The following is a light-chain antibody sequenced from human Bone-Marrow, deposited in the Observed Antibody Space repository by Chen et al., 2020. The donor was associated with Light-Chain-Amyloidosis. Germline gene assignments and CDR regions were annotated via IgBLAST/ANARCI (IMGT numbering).Light chain of an antibody. CDR1: NIGSTS. Sequence: SYVLTPPSSVSVAPGQTATIPCGGNNIGSTSVHWYQQTPGQAPLLVVYYDSDRPSGIPERLSGSNSGNTATLTISRVEAGDEADYCCQVWDRSSDRPVFGGGTKLTVL. CDR2: YDS. CDR3: QVWDRSSDRPV. V-gene: IGLV3-21*02. J-gene: IGLJ3*02.